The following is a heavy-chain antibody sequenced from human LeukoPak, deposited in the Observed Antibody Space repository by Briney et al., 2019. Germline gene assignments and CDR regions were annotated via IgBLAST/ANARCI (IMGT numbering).Heavy chain of an antibody. D-gene: IGHD2-2*01. V-gene: IGHV4-39*01. CDR1: GGSISSSSYY. CDR3: ASTGLGYCSSTSCYFTY. J-gene: IGHJ4*02. Sequence: SETLSLTCTVSGGSISSSSYYWGWIRQPPGKGLEWIGSIYYSGSTYYNPSLKRRVTISVDTSKNQFSLKLSSVTAADTAVYYCASTGLGYCSSTSCYFTYWGQGALVTVSS. CDR2: IYYSGST.